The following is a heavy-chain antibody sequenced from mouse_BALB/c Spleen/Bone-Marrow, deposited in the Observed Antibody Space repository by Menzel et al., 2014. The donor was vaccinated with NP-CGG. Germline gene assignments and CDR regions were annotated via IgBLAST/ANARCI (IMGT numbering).Heavy chain of an antibody. J-gene: IGHJ1*01. CDR3: ARKRLTGTSYWYFDV. D-gene: IGHD4-1*01. CDR2: ISTYYGNT. V-gene: IGHV1-67*01. CDR1: GYTFTDYA. Sequence: VKLVESGPELVRPGVSVEISCKGSGYTFTDYAMHWVKRSHAKSLEWIGVISTYYGNTNYNQKFKGKATMTVDKSSSTAYMELARLTSEDSAIYYCARKRLTGTSYWYFDVWGAGTTVTVSS.